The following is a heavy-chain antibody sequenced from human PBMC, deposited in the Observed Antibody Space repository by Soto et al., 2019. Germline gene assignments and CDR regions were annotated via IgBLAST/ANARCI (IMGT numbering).Heavy chain of an antibody. CDR3: ARDMTGNYYFDY. J-gene: IGHJ4*02. CDR1: GYTFPYSG. V-gene: IGHV1-18*04. D-gene: IGHD3-9*01. CDR2: ISAYSGHT. Sequence: QVQVVQSGAEVKKPGASVKVSCKTSGYTFPYSGIGWVRQAPGQGLEWMGWISAYSGHTNYAQNLQGRVILTTDSSTSTVYMDLRSLRSDDTAVYYCARDMTGNYYFDYWGQGTLVTVSS.